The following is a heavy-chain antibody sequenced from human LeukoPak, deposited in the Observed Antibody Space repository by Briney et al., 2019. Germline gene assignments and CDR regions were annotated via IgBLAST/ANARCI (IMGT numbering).Heavy chain of an antibody. D-gene: IGHD2-15*01. CDR1: GFTFSSYA. V-gene: IGHV3-23*01. CDR3: ARQKGYCSDGNCYFDF. CDR2: ISSSGSST. Sequence: GGSLRLSCAASGFTFSSYALSWVRQAPGRGLEWVSAISSSGSSTDHADSVKGRFTTSRDNSKNTLYLQMNSLRAEDMAVYYCARQKGYCSDGNCYFDFWGQGTLVTVSS. J-gene: IGHJ4*02.